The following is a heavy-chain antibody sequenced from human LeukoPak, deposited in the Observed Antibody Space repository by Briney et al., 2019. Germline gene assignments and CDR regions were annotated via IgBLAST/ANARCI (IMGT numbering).Heavy chain of an antibody. V-gene: IGHV3-66*04. CDR3: ARLMPSFGFIDF. CDR1: GFTVYNNC. J-gene: IGHJ4*02. CDR2: IYSGGST. Sequence: GGSLRLSCVASGFTVYNNCISWVRQAPGKGLEWVSLIYSGGSTYSADSVKGRFAISRDTSENTVYLHVNNLRAEDTAVYYCARLMPSFGFIDFWGQGSLITVFS. D-gene: IGHD2-2*01.